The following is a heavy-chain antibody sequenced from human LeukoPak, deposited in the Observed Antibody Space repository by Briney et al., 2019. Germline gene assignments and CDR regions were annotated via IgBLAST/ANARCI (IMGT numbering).Heavy chain of an antibody. CDR3: ARGGSSTLDAFDI. Sequence: KPSETLSLTCTVSGGSISSYYWSWIRQPPGKGLEWIGYIYYSGSTNYNPSLKSRVTISVDTSKNQFSLKLSSVTAADTAVYYCARGGSSTLDAFDIWGQGTMVTVSS. V-gene: IGHV4-59*01. CDR1: GGSISSYY. CDR2: IYYSGST. D-gene: IGHD6-13*01. J-gene: IGHJ3*02.